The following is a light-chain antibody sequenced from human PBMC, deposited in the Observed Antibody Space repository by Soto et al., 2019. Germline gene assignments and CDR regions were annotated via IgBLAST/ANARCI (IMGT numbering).Light chain of an antibody. Sequence: TVFAQSPGTLSFSPGERATPSCRASQTVSSNYLAWCQQRPGQAPRLLIYGASTRAAGIPDRFSGSGSGTDFTLTITRLEPEDSAVYFCQQYTGPPTTFGQGTRLEIK. CDR3: QQYTGPPTT. CDR2: GAS. CDR1: QTVSSNY. V-gene: IGKV3-20*01. J-gene: IGKJ5*01.